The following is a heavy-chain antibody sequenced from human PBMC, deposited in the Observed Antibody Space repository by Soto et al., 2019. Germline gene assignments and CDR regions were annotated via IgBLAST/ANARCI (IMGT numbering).Heavy chain of an antibody. V-gene: IGHV4-39*01. J-gene: IGHJ4*02. CDR1: GGSISSSNYY. D-gene: IGHD6-13*01. Sequence: QLQLQESGPGLVKPSETLSLICNVSGGSISSSNYYWGWIRQPPGKGLEWIGTIYYSGSTYYNPSLKSRVPISVDPSKNQFPLKLSSVTAADTAVYYCARHEPSLAAAGFGDWGQGTLITVSS. CDR2: IYYSGST. CDR3: ARHEPSLAAAGFGD.